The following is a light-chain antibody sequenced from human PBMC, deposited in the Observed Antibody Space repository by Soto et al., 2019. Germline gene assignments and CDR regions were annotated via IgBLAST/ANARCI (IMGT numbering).Light chain of an antibody. CDR3: SSYAGSNNRYV. V-gene: IGLV2-8*01. Sequence: QSVLTQPPSASGSPGQSVTISCTGTSSDVGGYNYVSWYQQHPGKVPKLMIYEVSKRPSGVPDRFSGSKSGNTASLTVSGLQAEDEADYYCSSYAGSNNRYVFGTGTKLTVL. CDR2: EVS. CDR1: SSDVGGYNY. J-gene: IGLJ1*01.